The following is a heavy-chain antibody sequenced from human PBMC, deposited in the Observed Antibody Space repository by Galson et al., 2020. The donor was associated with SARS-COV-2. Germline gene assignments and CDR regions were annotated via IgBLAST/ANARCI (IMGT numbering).Heavy chain of an antibody. CDR1: AFTFSGYG. CDR3: AKDLYYYDSSGPAH. Sequence: SCAASAFTFSGYGMHWVRQAPGKGLEWVALISNDGSKKYYADSVKGRFTISRDNSKNTLYLQMNSLRAEDTAVYYCAKDLYYYDSSGPAHWGQGTLVTVSS. D-gene: IGHD3-22*01. J-gene: IGHJ1*01. CDR2: ISNDGSKK. V-gene: IGHV3-30*18.